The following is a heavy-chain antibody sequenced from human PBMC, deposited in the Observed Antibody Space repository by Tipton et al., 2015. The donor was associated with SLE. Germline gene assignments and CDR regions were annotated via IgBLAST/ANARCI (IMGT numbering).Heavy chain of an antibody. V-gene: IGHV4-34*01. J-gene: IGHJ6*02. CDR2: INHSGST. CDR3: ARGVAVADPFDYCCGMDV. CDR1: GGSFSGYY. Sequence: TLSFTCAVYGGSFSGYYWSWIRQPPGKGLEWIGEINHSGSTNYNPSLKSRVTISVDTSKNQFSLKLSSVTAADTAVYYCARGVAVADPFDYCCGMDVWGQGTTVTVSS. D-gene: IGHD6-19*01.